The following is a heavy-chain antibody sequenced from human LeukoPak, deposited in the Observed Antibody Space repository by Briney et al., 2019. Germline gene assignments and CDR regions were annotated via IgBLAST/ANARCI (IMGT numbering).Heavy chain of an antibody. CDR3: ARHGHYYDALRYFDY. D-gene: IGHD3-22*01. CDR2: IYYSGST. J-gene: IGHJ4*02. Sequence: ASETLSLTCTVSGGSISSSSYYWGWIRQPPGKGLEWIGSIYYSGSTYYNPSLKSRVTISVDTSKNQFSLKLSSVTAADTAVYYCARHGHYYDALRYFDYWGQGTLVTVSS. CDR1: GGSISSSSYY. V-gene: IGHV4-39*01.